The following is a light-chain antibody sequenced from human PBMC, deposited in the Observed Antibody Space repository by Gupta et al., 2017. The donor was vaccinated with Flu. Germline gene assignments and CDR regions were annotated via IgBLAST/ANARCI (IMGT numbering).Light chain of an antibody. CDR1: GSDVGDYKY. CDR3: TSYVSSATLV. V-gene: IGLV2-14*01. J-gene: IGLJ2*01. CDR2: EVS. Sequence: TGSDVGDYKYVSWYQQHPGKAPKLMIYEVSNRPSWVSNRFSGSKSGNTASLTISGLQAEDEADYYCTSYVSSATLVFGGGTRLTVL.